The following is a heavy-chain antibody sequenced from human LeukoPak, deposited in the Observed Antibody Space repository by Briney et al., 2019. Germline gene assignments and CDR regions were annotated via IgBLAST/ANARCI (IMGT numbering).Heavy chain of an antibody. CDR1: GYTFTSYY. CDR3: ARANADTGDYDYYYYYYMDV. CDR2: INPSGGST. V-gene: IGHV1-46*01. D-gene: IGHD4-17*01. Sequence: ASVKVSCTASGYTFTSYYMHWVRQAPGQGLEWMGIINPSGGSTSYAQKFQGRVTMTRDMSTSTVYMELSSLRSEDTAVYYCARANADTGDYDYYYYYYMDVWGKGTTVTISS. J-gene: IGHJ6*03.